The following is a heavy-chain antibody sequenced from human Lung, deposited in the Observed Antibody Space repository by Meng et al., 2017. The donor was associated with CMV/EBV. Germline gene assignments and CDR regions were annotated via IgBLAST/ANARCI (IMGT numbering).Heavy chain of an antibody. D-gene: IGHD2-2*01. J-gene: IGHJ4*02. CDR2: IIPIFGTA. Sequence: GTLSSYAISWVRQAPGQGLEWMGGIIPIFGTANYAQKFQGRVTITTDESTSTAYMELSSLRSEDTAVYYCAREFGYCSSTSCPYFDYWGQGTLVTVSS. CDR1: GTLSSYA. V-gene: IGHV1-69*05. CDR3: AREFGYCSSTSCPYFDY.